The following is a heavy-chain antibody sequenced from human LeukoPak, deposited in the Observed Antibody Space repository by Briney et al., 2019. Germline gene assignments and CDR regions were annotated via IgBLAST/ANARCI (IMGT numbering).Heavy chain of an antibody. CDR1: GFTFSSYS. V-gene: IGHV3-48*04. Sequence: GGSLRLSCAASGFTFSSYSMNWVRQAPGKGLEWVSYISSSSSTIYYADSVKGRFTISRDNAKNSLYLQMNSLRAEDTAVYYCARDRRVDQPLLYSFASYGMDVWGQGTTVTVSS. D-gene: IGHD2-2*02. J-gene: IGHJ6*02. CDR3: ARDRRVDQPLLYSFASYGMDV. CDR2: ISSSSSTI.